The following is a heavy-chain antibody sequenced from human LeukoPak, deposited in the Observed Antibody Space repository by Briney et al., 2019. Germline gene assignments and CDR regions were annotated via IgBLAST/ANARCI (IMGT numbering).Heavy chain of an antibody. V-gene: IGHV4-61*02. CDR2: IYTSGST. Sequence: SQTLSLTCTVSGGSISSGSYYWSWIRQPAGKGLEWIGRIYTSGSTNYNPSLKSRVTMSVDTSKNQFSLKLNSVTAADTAVYYCVRGSRWFDPWGQGSLVTVSS. CDR3: VRGSRWFDP. CDR1: GGSISSGSYY. J-gene: IGHJ5*02.